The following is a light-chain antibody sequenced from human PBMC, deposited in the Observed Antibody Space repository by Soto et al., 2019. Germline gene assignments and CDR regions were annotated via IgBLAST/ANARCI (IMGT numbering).Light chain of an antibody. CDR2: AAS. V-gene: IGKV1-9*01. Sequence: DIQLTQSPSFLSASVGDRVTITCRASQGISSYLAWYQQKPGKAPNLLIYAASTLQSGVPSRFSGSGSGTEFTLTIRSLQPEDCATYYCLQLNSYPLTFGGGTKVEIK. CDR3: LQLNSYPLT. CDR1: QGISSY. J-gene: IGKJ4*01.